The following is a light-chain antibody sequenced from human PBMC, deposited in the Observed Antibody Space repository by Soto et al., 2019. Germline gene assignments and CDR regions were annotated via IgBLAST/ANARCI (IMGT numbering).Light chain of an antibody. Sequence: EIVLTQSPGTLSLSPGERATLSCRASQSVSSDYLAWYQQKPGQAPRLLLYVASTRATGIPDRFSGSGSGTDFTLTISSLEPEDFAMYSCQQYGSSPYTFGQGTKLEIK. J-gene: IGKJ2*01. CDR1: QSVSSDY. CDR3: QQYGSSPYT. V-gene: IGKV3-20*01. CDR2: VAS.